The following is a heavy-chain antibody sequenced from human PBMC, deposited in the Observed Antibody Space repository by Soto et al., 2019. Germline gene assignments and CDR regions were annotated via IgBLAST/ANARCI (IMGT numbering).Heavy chain of an antibody. D-gene: IGHD6-13*01. J-gene: IGHJ5*02. CDR3: ARDSSSWTNWFDP. Sequence: KPSETLSLTCTVSGGSISSYYWSWIRQPPGKGLEWIGYIYYSGSTNYNPSLKSRVTISVDTSKNQFSLKLSSVTAADTAVYYCARDSSSWTNWFDPWGQGTLVTVS. CDR1: GGSISSYY. V-gene: IGHV4-59*01. CDR2: IYYSGST.